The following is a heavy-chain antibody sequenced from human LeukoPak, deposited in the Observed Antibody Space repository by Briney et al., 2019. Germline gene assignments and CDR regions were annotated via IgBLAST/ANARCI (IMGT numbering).Heavy chain of an antibody. V-gene: IGHV6-1*01. CDR1: GDSVSSNSAA. CDR3: ARVINHRLGERAEYYFDY. D-gene: IGHD3-16*01. CDR2: TYYRSKWYN. J-gene: IGHJ4*02. Sequence: PSQTLSLTCAISGDSVSSNSAAWNWIRQSPSRGLEWLGRTYYRSKWYNDYAVSVKSRITINPDTSKNQFSLQLNSVTPEDTAVYYCARVINHRLGERAEYYFDYWGQGTLVTVSS.